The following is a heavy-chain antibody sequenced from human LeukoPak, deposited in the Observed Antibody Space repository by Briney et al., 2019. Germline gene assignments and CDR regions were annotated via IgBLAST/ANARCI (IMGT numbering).Heavy chain of an antibody. V-gene: IGHV3-66*01. J-gene: IGHJ4*02. CDR3: ARAPIAVAGFAY. CDR2: IYSGGST. Sequence: GGSLRLSCAASGFTVSSNYMSWVRQAPGKGLEWVSVIYSGGSTYYADSVKGRFTISRDNTKNTLYLQMNSLRAEDTAVYYCARAPIAVAGFAYWGQGTLVTVSS. CDR1: GFTVSSNY. D-gene: IGHD6-19*01.